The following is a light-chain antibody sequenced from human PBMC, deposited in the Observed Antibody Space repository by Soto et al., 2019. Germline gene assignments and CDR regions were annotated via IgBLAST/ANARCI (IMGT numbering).Light chain of an antibody. CDR2: GAS. CDR1: QSVSSSY. J-gene: IGKJ1*01. Sequence: EIVLTQSPGTLSLSPGERATLSCRASQSVSSSYLAWYQQKPGQAPRLIIHGASSRATGVPDRITGSGSGTDFTLSISRLEPEDFAVYYCQQYGGSTRTFGQGPRWIS. CDR3: QQYGGSTRT. V-gene: IGKV3-20*01.